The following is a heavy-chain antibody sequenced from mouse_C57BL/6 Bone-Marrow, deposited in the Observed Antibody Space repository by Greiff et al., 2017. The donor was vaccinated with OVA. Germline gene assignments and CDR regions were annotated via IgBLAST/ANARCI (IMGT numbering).Heavy chain of an antibody. CDR3: ATPITTESVDD. CDR2: IHPSDSDT. V-gene: IGHV1-74*01. CDR1: GYTFTSYW. Sequence: QVQLQQPGAELVKPGASVKVSCKASGYTFTSYWMHWVKQRPGQGLEWIGRIHPSDSDTNYNQKFKGKATLTVDKSSSTAYMQLSNLTSEDSAVYYCATPITTESVDDWGQGTTLTVSS. D-gene: IGHD1-1*01. J-gene: IGHJ2*01.